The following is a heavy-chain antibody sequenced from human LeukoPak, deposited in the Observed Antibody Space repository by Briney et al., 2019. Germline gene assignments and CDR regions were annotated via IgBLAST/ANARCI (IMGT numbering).Heavy chain of an antibody. CDR1: GFNFSSFS. Sequence: PGASMRLSCAAYGFNFSSFSMNWGLPAAGPFLVWVSYLRLCVSTIYYADSVKGRFTISRDNAKNSLYLQMNSLRAEDTAVYYCARDLEFDFWSGYWRPESSGMDVWGQGTTVTVSS. J-gene: IGHJ6*02. CDR2: LRLCVSTI. D-gene: IGHD3-3*01. V-gene: IGHV3-48*04. CDR3: ARDLEFDFWSGYWRPESSGMDV.